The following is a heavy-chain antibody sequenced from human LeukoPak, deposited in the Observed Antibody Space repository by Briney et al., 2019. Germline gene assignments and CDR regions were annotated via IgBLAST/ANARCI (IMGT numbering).Heavy chain of an antibody. J-gene: IGHJ4*02. D-gene: IGHD3-10*01. CDR3: ARTPPMVRVVGLFDY. Sequence: GSLRLSCAASGFTVSSNYMSWIRQPPGKGLEWIGYIYYSGSTNYNPSLKSRVTISVDTSKNQFSLKLSSVTAADTAVYYCARTPPMVRVVGLFDYWGQGTLDTVSS. CDR2: IYYSGST. CDR1: GFTVSSNY. V-gene: IGHV4-59*02.